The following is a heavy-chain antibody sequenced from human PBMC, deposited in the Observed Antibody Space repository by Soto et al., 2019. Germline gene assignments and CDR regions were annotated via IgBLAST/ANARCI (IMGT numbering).Heavy chain of an antibody. Sequence: SVKLSCKASGGTFRRYSISWVREAPGQGLAWMGGIIPIFGTANYAQKFQGRVTITADESTSTAYMELSSLRSEDTAVYYCARERKQYDDILPGPTDASDIWGQGTMVTVSS. CDR3: ARERKQYDDILPGPTDASDI. CDR2: IIPIFGTA. D-gene: IGHD3-9*01. V-gene: IGHV1-69*01. J-gene: IGHJ3*02. CDR1: GGTFRRYS.